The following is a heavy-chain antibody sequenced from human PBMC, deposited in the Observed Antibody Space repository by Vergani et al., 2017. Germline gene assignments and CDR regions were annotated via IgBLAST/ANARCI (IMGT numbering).Heavy chain of an antibody. J-gene: IGHJ4*02. D-gene: IGHD2-2*01. Sequence: VQLVESGGGVVQPGRSLRLSCAASGFTFSSYAMHWVRQAPGKGLEWVAVISYDGSNKYYADSVKGRFTISRDNSKNTLYLQMNSLRAKDTAVYYCARDYIVVVPAAILYYWGQGTLVTVSS. CDR2: ISYDGSNK. V-gene: IGHV3-30*04. CDR3: ARDYIVVVPAAILYY. CDR1: GFTFSSYA.